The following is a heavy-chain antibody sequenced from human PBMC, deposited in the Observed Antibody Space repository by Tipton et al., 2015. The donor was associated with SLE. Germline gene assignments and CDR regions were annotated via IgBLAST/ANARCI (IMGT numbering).Heavy chain of an antibody. J-gene: IGHJ4*02. D-gene: IGHD5/OR15-5a*01. CDR3: ARDPAGSRLDY. Sequence: SLRLSCAASGFTFNNFAMNWVRQAPGKGLEWISSISGSSTFIYYADSVKGRFTISRDNAKNSLYLRMNSLRAEDTAVYYCARDPAGSRLDYWGQGTLVTVSS. CDR2: ISGSSTFI. V-gene: IGHV3-21*01. CDR1: GFTFNNFA.